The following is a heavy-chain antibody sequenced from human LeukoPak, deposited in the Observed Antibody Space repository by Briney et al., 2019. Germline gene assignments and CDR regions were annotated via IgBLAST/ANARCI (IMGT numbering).Heavy chain of an antibody. CDR2: ISASGTLT. Sequence: GGSHRLSCAVSGFSFSDAWMSWVRQAPGKGLEWISYISASGTLTHYADSMEGRFTISRDNTKNSLYLQMNSLRAEDTAVYYCARDGTPIHSSGWVYMDVWGKGTTVTISS. J-gene: IGHJ6*04. D-gene: IGHD6-25*01. CDR1: GFSFSDAW. CDR3: ARDGTPIHSSGWVYMDV. V-gene: IGHV3-11*06.